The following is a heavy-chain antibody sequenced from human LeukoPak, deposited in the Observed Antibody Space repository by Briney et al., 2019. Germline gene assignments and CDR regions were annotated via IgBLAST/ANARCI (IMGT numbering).Heavy chain of an antibody. CDR1: GCTFTSYD. V-gene: IGHV1-8*01. J-gene: IGHJ4*02. D-gene: IGHD6-6*01. CDR2: MNPNSGNT. Sequence: ASVKVSCKDSGCTFTSYDINWVRQATGHGLEWMGWMNPNSGNTGYAQKFQGRVTMTRNTSISTAYMELSSLRSEDTAVYYCASRIAARSHFDYWGQGTLVTVSS. CDR3: ASRIAARSHFDY.